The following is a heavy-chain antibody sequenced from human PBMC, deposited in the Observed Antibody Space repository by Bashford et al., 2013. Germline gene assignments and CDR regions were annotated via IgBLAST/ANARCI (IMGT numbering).Heavy chain of an antibody. Sequence: SETLSLTCTVSGGSISSGGYYWSWIRQHPGKGLEWIGYIYYSGSTYYNPSLKSRVTISVDTSKDQFSLKLSSVTAADTAVYYCARQRGSWLFDAFDVWGQGTMVTVS. D-gene: IGHD6-13*01. CDR2: IYYSGST. CDR3: ARQRGSWLFDAFDV. J-gene: IGHJ3*01. V-gene: IGHV4-31*03. CDR1: GGSISSGGYY.